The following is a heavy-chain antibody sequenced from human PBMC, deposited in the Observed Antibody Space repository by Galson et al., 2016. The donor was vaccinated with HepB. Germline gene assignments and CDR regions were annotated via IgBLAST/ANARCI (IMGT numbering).Heavy chain of an antibody. CDR3: ARGVKSYDSSGYYGMDV. D-gene: IGHD3-22*01. CDR2: IDSSVIYI. V-gene: IGHV3-21*01. J-gene: IGHJ6*02. Sequence: SLRLSCAASGFTFRSSGMHWVRQAPRKGLEWVSFIDSSVIYIHYAESVKGRFTISRDNAKNSLYLQMHSLRAEDTAVYYCARGVKSYDSSGYYGMDVWGQGTTVTVSS. CDR1: GFTFRSSG.